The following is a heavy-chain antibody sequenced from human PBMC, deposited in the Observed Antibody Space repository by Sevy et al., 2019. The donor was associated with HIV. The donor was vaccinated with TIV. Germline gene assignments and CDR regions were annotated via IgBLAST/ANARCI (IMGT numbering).Heavy chain of an antibody. CDR3: ARDEAYHGMDV. CDR2: IYYSGST. J-gene: IGHJ6*02. V-gene: IGHV4-61*01. Sequence: SETLSLTCTVSGGSVSSGSYYWSWIRQPPGKGLEWIGYIYYSGSTNYNPSLKSRVTISVDTSKNQFSLKLSSVTAADTSVYYCARDEAYHGMDVWGQGTTVTVSS. CDR1: GGSVSSGSYY.